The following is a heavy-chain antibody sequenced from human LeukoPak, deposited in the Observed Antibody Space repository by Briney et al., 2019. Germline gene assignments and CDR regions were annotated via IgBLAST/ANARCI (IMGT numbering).Heavy chain of an antibody. CDR2: IGTAGDT. J-gene: IGHJ3*02. CDR3: ARDSSGWRAFDI. D-gene: IGHD6-19*01. Sequence: PGGSLRLSCAASGFTFSGYDMHWVRQGTGKGLEWVSGIGTAGDTYYPGSVKGRFTISRENAKNSLYLQMNSLRAGDTAVYYCARDSSGWRAFDIWGQGTMVTVSP. CDR1: GFTFSGYD. V-gene: IGHV3-13*04.